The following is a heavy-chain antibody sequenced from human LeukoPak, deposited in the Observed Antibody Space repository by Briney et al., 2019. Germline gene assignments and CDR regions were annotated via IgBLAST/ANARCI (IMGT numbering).Heavy chain of an antibody. CDR1: GGSISSYY. Sequence: SETLSLTCTVSGGSISSYYWSWIRQPPGKGLEWIGYIYYSGSTTYNPSLKRRVSISVDTSKKQFSLKLSSVTAADTAVYYCARLITFYYDSSGYADYWGQGTLVTVSS. CDR3: ARLITFYYDSSGYADY. V-gene: IGHV4-59*01. CDR2: IYYSGST. J-gene: IGHJ4*02. D-gene: IGHD3-22*01.